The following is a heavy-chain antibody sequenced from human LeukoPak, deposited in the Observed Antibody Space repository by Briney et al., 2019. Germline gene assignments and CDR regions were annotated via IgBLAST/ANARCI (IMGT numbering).Heavy chain of an antibody. CDR3: ARELLWFGESSDY. J-gene: IGHJ4*02. V-gene: IGHV3-48*01. CDR2: ISSSSSTI. Sequence: PGGSLRLSCAASGFTFSSYSMNWVRQAPGKGLEWVSYISSSSSTIYYADSVKGRFTISRDNAKNSLYLQMNSLRAEDTAVYYCARELLWFGESSDYWGQGTLVTVSS. D-gene: IGHD3-10*01. CDR1: GFTFSSYS.